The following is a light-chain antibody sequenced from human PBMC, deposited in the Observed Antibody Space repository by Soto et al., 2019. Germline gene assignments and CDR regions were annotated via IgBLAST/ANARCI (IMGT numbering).Light chain of an antibody. J-gene: IGKJ2*01. CDR1: QSVSSSY. CDR2: GAS. V-gene: IGKV3-20*01. Sequence: EIVLTQSPGTLSLSPGERATLSCRASQSVSSSYLAWYQQKPGQAPRLLIYGASSRATGIPDRFSGSGSGTDFTLTISRVEHEDFAVYYCQQYGSSPPYTFGQGTKLEIK. CDR3: QQYGSSPPYT.